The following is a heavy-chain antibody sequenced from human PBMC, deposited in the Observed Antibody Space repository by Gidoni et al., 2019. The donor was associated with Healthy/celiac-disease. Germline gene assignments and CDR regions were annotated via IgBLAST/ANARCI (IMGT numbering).Heavy chain of an antibody. J-gene: IGHJ5*02. Sequence: EVQLVESGGGLVKPGGSLRLSCAASGFTFSSYSMNWVRQAPGKGLEWVSSISSSSSNISYADSVKGRFTISRDNAKNSLYLQMNSLRAEDTAVYYCARVPIVGATGGWFDPWGQGTLVTVSS. CDR1: GFTFSSYS. CDR2: ISSSSSNI. CDR3: ARVPIVGATGGWFDP. V-gene: IGHV3-21*01. D-gene: IGHD1-26*01.